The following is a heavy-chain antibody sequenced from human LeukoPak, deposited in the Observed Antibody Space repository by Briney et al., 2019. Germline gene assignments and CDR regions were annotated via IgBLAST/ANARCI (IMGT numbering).Heavy chain of an antibody. CDR3: AIHYYYGSGILDY. CDR1: GFTFSTYA. D-gene: IGHD3-10*01. J-gene: IGHJ4*02. V-gene: IGHV3-23*01. Sequence: GGSLRLSCAASGFTFSTYAMSWVRQAPGKGLEWVSTISGSGANTYYADSVRGRFTISRDNSKNTLYLHMNSLRAEDTAVYYCAIHYYYGSGILDYWGQGTLVTVSS. CDR2: ISGSGANT.